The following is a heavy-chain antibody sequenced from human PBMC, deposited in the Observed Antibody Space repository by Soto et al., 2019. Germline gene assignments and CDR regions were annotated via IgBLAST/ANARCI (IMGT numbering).Heavy chain of an antibody. J-gene: IGHJ6*03. Sequence: GGSLRLSCAASGFTFSDYYMSWIRQAPGKGLEWVSYISSSGSTIYYADSVKGRFTISRDNAKNSLYLQMNSLRAEDTAVYYCARDSCSSTSCYFPLDYYYYYMDVWGKGTTVTVSS. CDR2: ISSSGSTI. V-gene: IGHV3-11*01. CDR1: GFTFSDYY. CDR3: ARDSCSSTSCYFPLDYYYYYMDV. D-gene: IGHD2-2*01.